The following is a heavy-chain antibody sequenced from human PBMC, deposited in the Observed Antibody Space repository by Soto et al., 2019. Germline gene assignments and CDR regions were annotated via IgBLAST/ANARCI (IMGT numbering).Heavy chain of an antibody. Sequence: GGSLRLSCVATGFTFSSDWMSMVRQAPGKGLEWVANIKQDGSEKYYVDSVKGRFTISRDNAKNSLYLQMNSLRAEDTAVYYCARDRDSSGWYDAFDIWGQGTMVTVSS. CDR1: GFTFSSDW. V-gene: IGHV3-7*01. CDR3: ARDRDSSGWYDAFDI. D-gene: IGHD6-19*01. J-gene: IGHJ3*02. CDR2: IKQDGSEK.